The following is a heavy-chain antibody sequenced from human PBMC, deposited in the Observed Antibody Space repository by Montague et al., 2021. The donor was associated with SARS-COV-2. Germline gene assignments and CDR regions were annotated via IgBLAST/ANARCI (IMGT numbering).Heavy chain of an antibody. J-gene: IGHJ4*02. CDR3: ARTYYDILTGYYTYDY. CDR1: GFSLSTSGMC. Sequence: PALVTPTQTLTLTYTFSGFSLSTSGMCVSWIRQPPGKALEWLALIDWDDDKYYSTSLKTRLTISKDTSNNQVVLTMTNMDPVDTATYYCARTYYDILTGYYTYDYWGQGTLVTVSS. CDR2: IDWDDDK. D-gene: IGHD3-9*01. V-gene: IGHV2-70*01.